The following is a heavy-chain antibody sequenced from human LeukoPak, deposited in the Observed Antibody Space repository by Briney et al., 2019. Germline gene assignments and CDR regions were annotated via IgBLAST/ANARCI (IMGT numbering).Heavy chain of an antibody. CDR2: ISSSSLYI. J-gene: IGHJ3*01. V-gene: IGHV3-21*01. D-gene: IGHD1-1*01. CDR3: ARDGKTLYAFDF. Sequence: GGSLRLSCVVSGFIFDRYSMHWVRQAPGKGLGWVSSISSSSLYIYYSDSLKGRFTVSRDNAKNSLDLHMNSLSGDDTAVYYCARDGKTLYAFDFWGQGTMVTVSS. CDR1: GFIFDRYS.